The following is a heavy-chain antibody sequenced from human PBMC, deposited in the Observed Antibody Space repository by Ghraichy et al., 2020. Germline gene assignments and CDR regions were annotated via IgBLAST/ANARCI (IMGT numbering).Heavy chain of an antibody. CDR3: ARGLGYCSGGSCFDY. J-gene: IGHJ4*02. D-gene: IGHD2-15*01. CDR2: INPNSGGT. CDR1: GYTFTGYY. Sequence: ASVKVSCKASGYTFTGYYMHWVRQAPGQGLEWMGRINPNSGGTNYAQKFQGRVTMTRDTSISTAYMELSRLRSDDTAVYYCARGLGYCSGGSCFDYWGQGTLVTVSS. V-gene: IGHV1-2*06.